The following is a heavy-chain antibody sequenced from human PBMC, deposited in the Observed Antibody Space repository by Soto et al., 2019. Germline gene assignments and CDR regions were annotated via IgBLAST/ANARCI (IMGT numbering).Heavy chain of an antibody. CDR2: ISGGGSNT. D-gene: IGHD4-4*01. V-gene: IGHV3-23*01. J-gene: IGHJ4*02. CDR3: AKDSNKYSSSLRGRYFDY. Sequence: GGSLRLSCAASGFPFSSYVMSWVRQAPGKGLEWVSGISGGGSNTFYADYVKGRFTISRDNSKNTLLLQMNSLGAEDTAVYYCAKDSNKYSSSLRGRYFDYWGQGIGVNVSS. CDR1: GFPFSSYV.